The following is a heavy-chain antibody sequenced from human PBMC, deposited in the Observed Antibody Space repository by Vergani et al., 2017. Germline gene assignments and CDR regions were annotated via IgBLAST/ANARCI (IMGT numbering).Heavy chain of an antibody. V-gene: IGHV4-61*02. CDR2: IYTSGST. CDR1: GGSISSGSYY. J-gene: IGHJ6*02. Sequence: QVQLQESGPGLVKPSQTLSLTCTVSGGSISSGSYYWSWIRQPAGKGLEWIGRIYTSGSTNYNPSLKSRVTISVDTSKNQFSLKLSSVTAADTAVYYCARQGPAAMQNDYYYYGMDVWGQGTTVTVSS. D-gene: IGHD2-2*01. CDR3: ARQGPAAMQNDYYYYGMDV.